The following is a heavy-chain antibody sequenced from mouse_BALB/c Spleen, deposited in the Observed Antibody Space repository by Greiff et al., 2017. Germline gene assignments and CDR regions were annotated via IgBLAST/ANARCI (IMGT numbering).Heavy chain of an antibody. D-gene: IGHD2-1*01. V-gene: IGHV5-12-1*01. CDR1: GFAFSSYD. J-gene: IGHJ1*01. CDR2: ISSGGGST. Sequence: EVKLVESGGGLVKPGGSLKLSCAASGFAFSSYDMSWVRQTPEKRLEWVAYISSGGGSTYYPDTVKGRFTISRDNAKNTLYLQMSSLKSEDTAMYYCARRGGNYGWYFDVWGAGTTVTVSS. CDR3: ARRGGNYGWYFDV.